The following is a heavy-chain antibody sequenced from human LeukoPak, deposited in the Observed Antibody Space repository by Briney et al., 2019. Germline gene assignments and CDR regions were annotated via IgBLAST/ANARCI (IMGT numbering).Heavy chain of an antibody. V-gene: IGHV4-59*08. J-gene: IGHJ4*02. Sequence: SETLSLTCTVSGGSISNYYWTWIRQPPGKGLEWIGYIYYSGSTNYNPSLKSRVTISLDTSGNQFSLRLTSVTAADTAVYYCARGGTAKGHFDYWGQGTLVTVSS. CDR2: IYYSGST. D-gene: IGHD6-13*01. CDR3: ARGGTAKGHFDY. CDR1: GGSISNYY.